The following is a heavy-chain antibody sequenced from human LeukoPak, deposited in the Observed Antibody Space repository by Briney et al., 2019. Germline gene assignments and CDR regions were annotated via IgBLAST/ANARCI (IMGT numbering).Heavy chain of an antibody. J-gene: IGHJ5*02. CDR1: GGSISSGGYY. D-gene: IGHD4-17*01. CDR2: IYYSGST. CDR3: ARVDGDYQRVGNWFDP. V-gene: IGHV4-31*03. Sequence: PSETLSLTCTVSGGSISSGGYYWSWIRQHPGKDLEWIGYIYYSGSTYYNPSLKSRVTISVDTSKNQFSLKLSSVTAADTAVYYCARVDGDYQRVGNWFDPWGQGTLVTVSS.